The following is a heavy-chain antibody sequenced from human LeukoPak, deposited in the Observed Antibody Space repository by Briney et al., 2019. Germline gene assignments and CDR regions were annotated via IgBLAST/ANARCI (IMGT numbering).Heavy chain of an antibody. D-gene: IGHD2-2*01. J-gene: IGHJ5*02. CDR2: IYYNGNT. Sequence: PSETLSLTCTVAGASVSSGGYYWSWTRQPPGKGLEWIGYIYYNGNTYYNPSLKSRVTISVDTSKNQFSLKLSSVTAADTAVYYCARVVPTASNGFDPWGQGILVTVSS. CDR1: GASVSSGGYY. V-gene: IGHV4-31*03. CDR3: ARVVPTASNGFDP.